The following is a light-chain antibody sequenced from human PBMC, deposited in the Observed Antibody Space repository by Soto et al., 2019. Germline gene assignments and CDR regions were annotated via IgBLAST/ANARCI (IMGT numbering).Light chain of an antibody. J-gene: IGLJ3*02. CDR1: AGAVTSGSH. CDR3: LLNTGDAWV. CDR2: STT. Sequence: QAVVTQEPSLTVSPGGTVTVTCASSAGAVTSGSHSNWFQQKPGQTPRALIYSTTIKYSWTPARFSGSLLGGKAALTLSAVQPEDEADYYCLLNTGDAWVFGGGTQLTVL. V-gene: IGLV7-43*01.